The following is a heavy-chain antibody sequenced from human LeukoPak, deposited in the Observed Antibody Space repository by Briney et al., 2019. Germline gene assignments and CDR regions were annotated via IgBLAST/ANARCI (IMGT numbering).Heavy chain of an antibody. CDR2: ISSSSTTI. CDR1: GFTFTNDF. Sequence: GGSLRLSCAASGFTFTNDFMTWVRQAPGKGLEWISYISSSSTTIYYADSVKGRFTISRDDAKNSLYLQMNSLRAEDTAVYYCAREFGSWGQGTLVTVSS. J-gene: IGHJ4*02. CDR3: AREFGS. V-gene: IGHV3-48*01.